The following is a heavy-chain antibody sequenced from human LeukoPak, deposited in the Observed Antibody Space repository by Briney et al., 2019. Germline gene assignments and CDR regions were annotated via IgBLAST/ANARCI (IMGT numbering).Heavy chain of an antibody. CDR1: GLTFSCYA. V-gene: IGHV3-64*01. CDR3: ARDWSGAFWSGYYSHYYYYMDV. J-gene: IGHJ6*03. Sequence: GRSMRLSCAAYGLTFSCYAMHWDRHPPGEGLEYVSAISSNGGSTYYANSVNGRFTISRSNSKTTLYLQMGSLRAEDMAVYYCARDWSGAFWSGYYSHYYYYMDVWGKGTTVSVSS. D-gene: IGHD3-3*01. CDR2: ISSNGGST.